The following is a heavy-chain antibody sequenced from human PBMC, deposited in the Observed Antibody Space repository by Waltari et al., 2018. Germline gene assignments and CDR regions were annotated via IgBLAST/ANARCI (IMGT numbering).Heavy chain of an antibody. CDR1: GDYMSSTDC. CDR2: VRGDGRS. Sequence: QLQLQESGPGLVKPSGALSLPCAVSGDYMSSTDCRSWVRLSPQRGLEWVGQVRGDGRSTYSPSFASRLTVSLDTSNRQFSLKLTSATVADTAVYYCARDRGRGLYLDTWGPGILVTVSP. D-gene: IGHD2-15*01. V-gene: IGHV4-4*02. CDR3: ARDRGRGLYLDT. J-gene: IGHJ5*02.